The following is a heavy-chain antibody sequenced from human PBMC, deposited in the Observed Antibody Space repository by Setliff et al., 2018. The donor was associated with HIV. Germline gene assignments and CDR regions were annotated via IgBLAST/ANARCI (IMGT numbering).Heavy chain of an antibody. CDR3: AKDPFKTTGGVDY. V-gene: IGHV3-23*01. CDR1: GFTFGDYA. J-gene: IGHJ4*02. D-gene: IGHD4-4*01. CDR2: ISGSGGGT. Sequence: GGSLRLSCTPSGFTFGDYAMSWVRQAPGKGLEWVSAISGSGGGTYYADSVKGRFTISRDNPKNTLYLQMNSLRAEDTAIYYCAKDPFKTTGGVDYWGQGTLVTVSS.